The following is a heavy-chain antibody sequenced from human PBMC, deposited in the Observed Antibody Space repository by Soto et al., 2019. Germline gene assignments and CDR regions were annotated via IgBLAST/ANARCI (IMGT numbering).Heavy chain of an antibody. Sequence: PVGSLRLSCAASGFTFSSYAMHWVRQAPGKGLEWVAVISYDGSNKYYADSVKGRFTISRDNSKNTLYLQMNSLRAEDTAVYYCAREGSYSNYGMDVWGQGTTVTVSS. CDR3: AREGSYSNYGMDV. V-gene: IGHV3-30-3*01. CDR2: ISYDGSNK. D-gene: IGHD1-26*01. J-gene: IGHJ6*02. CDR1: GFTFSSYA.